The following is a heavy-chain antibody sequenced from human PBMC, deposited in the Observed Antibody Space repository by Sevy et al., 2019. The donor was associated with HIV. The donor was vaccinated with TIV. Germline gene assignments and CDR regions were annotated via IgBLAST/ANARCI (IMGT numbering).Heavy chain of an antibody. D-gene: IGHD3-22*01. CDR1: GFTFSDYW. V-gene: IGHV3-7*01. J-gene: IGHJ4*02. CDR2: INRDGSEK. CDR3: ARGGYYYDNAAYYALDS. Sequence: GGSLRLSCVASGFTFSDYWMTWVRQAPGKGLEWVASINRDGSEKYHGDSVKGRFTISRDNSKNTLYLQMNNVRVEDTAVYYCARGGYYYDNAAYYALDSWGQGTLVTVSS.